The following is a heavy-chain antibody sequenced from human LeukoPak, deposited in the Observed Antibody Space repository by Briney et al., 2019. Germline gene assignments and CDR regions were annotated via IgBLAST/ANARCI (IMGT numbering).Heavy chain of an antibody. CDR1: GGSISNYY. V-gene: IGHV4-4*07. CDR2: ISTSGNP. CDR3: ARDLTTPPYNWFDP. Sequence: SETLSLTCTVSGGSISNYYWSWIRQTAGKGLEWIGLISTSGNPNYNPSLKSRVTMSVDTSKNQFSLKLSSVTAADTAVYYCARDLTTPPYNWFDPWGQGTLVTVSS. D-gene: IGHD4/OR15-4a*01. J-gene: IGHJ5*02.